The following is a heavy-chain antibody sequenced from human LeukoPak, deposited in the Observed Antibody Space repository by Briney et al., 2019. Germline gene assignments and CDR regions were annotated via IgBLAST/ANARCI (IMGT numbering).Heavy chain of an antibody. CDR2: VNHNSGAP. J-gene: IGHJ4*02. CDR1: GYTFTSYY. CDR3: ARPTRSGGSGYESFDF. V-gene: IGHV1-2*02. D-gene: IGHD5-18*01. Sequence: ASVKVSCKASGYTFTSYYMHWVRQAPGQGLEWLGWVNHNSGAPQVAQKFQGRVTLTRDTSINTAYMEVNSLRSDDTAVYYCARPTRSGGSGYESFDFWGQGTLVTVSS.